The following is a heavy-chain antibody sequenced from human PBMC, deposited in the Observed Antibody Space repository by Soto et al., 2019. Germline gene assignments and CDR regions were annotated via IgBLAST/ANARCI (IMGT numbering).Heavy chain of an antibody. CDR1: GFTFSSYA. CDR2: ISYDGSNK. CDR3: ARDGRQIVAGTVDAFDI. V-gene: IGHV3-30-3*01. Sequence: GGSLRLSCAASGFTFSSYAMHWFRQAPGKGLEWVAFISYDGSNKYYADSVKGRFTISRDNSKNTLYLQMNSLRAEDTAVYYCARDGRQIVAGTVDAFDIWGQGTMVTVSS. J-gene: IGHJ3*02. D-gene: IGHD6-19*01.